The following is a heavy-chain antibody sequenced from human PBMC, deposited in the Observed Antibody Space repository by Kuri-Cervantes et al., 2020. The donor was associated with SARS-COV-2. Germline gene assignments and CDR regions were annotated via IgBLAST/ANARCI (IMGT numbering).Heavy chain of an antibody. CDR3: ARAYRGSSGSNRGYFDY. Sequence: ASVKVSCKASGGTFSSYAISWVRQAPGQGLEWMGWINPNSGGTNYAQKFQGRVTMTRDTSISTAYMELSRLRSDDTAVYYCARAYRGSSGSNRGYFDYWGQGTLVTVSS. D-gene: IGHD6-19*01. J-gene: IGHJ4*02. CDR1: GGTFSSYA. V-gene: IGHV1-2*02. CDR2: INPNSGGT.